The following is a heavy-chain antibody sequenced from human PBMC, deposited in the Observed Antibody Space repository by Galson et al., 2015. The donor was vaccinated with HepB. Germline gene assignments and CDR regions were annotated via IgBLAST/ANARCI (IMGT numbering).Heavy chain of an antibody. CDR3: ARIAVAGRGYAFDI. D-gene: IGHD6-19*01. J-gene: IGHJ3*02. CDR2: ISSSSSYI. V-gene: IGHV3-21*01. CDR1: GFTFSSYS. Sequence: SLRLSCAASGFTFSSYSMNWVRQAPGKGLEWVSSISSSSSYIYYADSVKGRFTISRDNAKNSLYLQMNSLRAEDTAVYYCARIAVAGRGYAFDIWGQGTMVTVSS.